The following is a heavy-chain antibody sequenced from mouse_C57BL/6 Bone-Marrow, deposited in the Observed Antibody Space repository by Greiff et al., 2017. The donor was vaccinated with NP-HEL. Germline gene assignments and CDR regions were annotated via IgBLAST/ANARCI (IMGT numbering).Heavy chain of an antibody. J-gene: IGHJ4*01. D-gene: IGHD2-12*01. CDR1: GFSLTSYG. Sequence: QVQLKESGPGLVQPSQSLSITCTASGFSLTSYGVHWVRQSPGQGLEWLGGIWSGGSTDYNAAFISRLSISKDNSKSPVFFKMNSLLYGDTAIYYCAGKRRAGVTTKEAVDAMDYWGQGTSVTVSS. CDR2: IWSGGST. CDR3: AGKRRAGVTTKEAVDAMDY. V-gene: IGHV2-2*01.